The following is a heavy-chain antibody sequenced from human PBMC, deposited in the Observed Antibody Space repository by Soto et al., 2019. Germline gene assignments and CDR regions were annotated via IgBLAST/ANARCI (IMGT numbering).Heavy chain of an antibody. V-gene: IGHV4-30-2*01. Sequence: QLQLQESGSGPVKSSQTLSLTCAVSGGSISSGGYSWSWIRQPPGKGLEWIGCIYPSGTSYNPSLKSRVTISLDKSKNQFSLMVTSVPAADTAVYYCARGTYIKPSLFDYWGQGNLVTVSS. CDR2: IYPSGT. D-gene: IGHD5-18*01. J-gene: IGHJ4*02. CDR1: GGSISSGGYS. CDR3: ARGTYIKPSLFDY.